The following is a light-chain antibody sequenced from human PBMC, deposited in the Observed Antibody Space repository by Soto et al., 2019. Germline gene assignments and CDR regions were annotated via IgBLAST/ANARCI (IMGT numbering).Light chain of an antibody. CDR3: QHYKAWPLA. V-gene: IGKV3-15*01. J-gene: IGKJ4*01. CDR2: DAY. Sequence: MTQYPTTLSVCPGVRVTVSCWASQGVGSTLAWYRQQPGQAPRLLIYDAYIRATGVPARLRGSGYGTELTITIISMQSEDFEVYYCQHYKAWPLAFGGGTKVDIK. CDR1: QGVGST.